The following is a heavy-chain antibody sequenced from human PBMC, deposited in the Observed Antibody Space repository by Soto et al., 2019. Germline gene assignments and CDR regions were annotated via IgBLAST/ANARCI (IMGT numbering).Heavy chain of an antibody. V-gene: IGHV3-48*01. CDR2: ISSSSSTI. D-gene: IGHD2-15*01. J-gene: IGHJ3*02. Sequence: GGSLRLSCAASGFTFSSYSMNWVRQAPGKGLEWVSYISSSSSTIYYADSVKGRFTISRDNAKNSLYLQMNSLRAEDTAVYYCARDCSGGSCYRDASDIWGQGTMVTVSS. CDR1: GFTFSSYS. CDR3: ARDCSGGSCYRDASDI.